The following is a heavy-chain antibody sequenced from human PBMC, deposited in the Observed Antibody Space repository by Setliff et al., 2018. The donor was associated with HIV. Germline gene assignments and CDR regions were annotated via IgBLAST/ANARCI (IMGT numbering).Heavy chain of an antibody. V-gene: IGHV4-61*09. CDR2: IYTSGST. CDR3: ARGLGGWSVFDP. J-gene: IGHJ5*02. Sequence: NPSETLSLTCTVSGGSISSGSNYWSWIRQPAGKGLEWIGHIYTSGSTNYNPSLKSRVTISADTSKNQFSLKLSSVTAADTAVYYCARGLGGWSVFDPWGQGTLVTVSS. CDR1: GGSISSGSNY.